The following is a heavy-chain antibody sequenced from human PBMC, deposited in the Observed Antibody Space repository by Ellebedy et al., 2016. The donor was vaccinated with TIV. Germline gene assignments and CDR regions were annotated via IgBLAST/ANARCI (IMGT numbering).Heavy chain of an antibody. CDR1: GFTFGTYG. Sequence: GESLKISCAASGFTFGTYGMHWIRQAPGKGLEWVSYISSSGSTIYYADSVKGRFTISRDNAKNSLYLQMNSLRAEDTAVYYCAWDSSSSESRDFDYWGQGTLVTVSS. CDR2: ISSSGSTI. V-gene: IGHV3-48*04. J-gene: IGHJ4*02. D-gene: IGHD6-6*01. CDR3: AWDSSSSESRDFDY.